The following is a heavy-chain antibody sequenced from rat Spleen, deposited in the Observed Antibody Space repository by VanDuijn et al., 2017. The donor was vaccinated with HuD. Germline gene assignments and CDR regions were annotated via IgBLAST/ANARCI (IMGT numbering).Heavy chain of an antibody. CDR1: GFSLISHA. D-gene: IGHD1-4*01. J-gene: IGHJ3*01. Sequence: QVQLKESGPGLVQSSQTLSLTCTVSGFSLISHAVSWVRQPPGKGLEWIAAISSGGSTYYNSALKSRLSISRDTSKSQVFLKMNSLQTEDTAMYFCARLTGYWGQGTLVTVSS. V-gene: IGHV2-6*01. CDR3: ARLTGY. CDR2: ISSGGST.